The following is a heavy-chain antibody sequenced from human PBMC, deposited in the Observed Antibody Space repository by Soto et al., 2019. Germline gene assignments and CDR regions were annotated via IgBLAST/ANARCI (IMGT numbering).Heavy chain of an antibody. CDR1: GYTFTSYY. V-gene: IGHV1-46*01. CDR3: ARESLHVRFLEWLSPYQAFDI. CDR2: INPSGGST. J-gene: IGHJ3*02. Sequence: GASVKVSCKASGYTFTSYYMHWVRQAPGQGLEWMGIINPSGGSTSYAQKFQGRVTMTRDTSTSTVYMELSSLRSEDTAVYYCARESLHVRFLEWLSPYQAFDIWGQGTMVTVSS. D-gene: IGHD3-3*01.